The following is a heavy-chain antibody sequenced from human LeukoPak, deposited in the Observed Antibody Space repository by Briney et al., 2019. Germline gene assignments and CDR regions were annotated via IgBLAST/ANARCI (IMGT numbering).Heavy chain of an antibody. D-gene: IGHD2-15*01. J-gene: IGHJ5*02. Sequence: SETLSLTCTVSGGSISSSSYYWGWIRQPPGKGLEWIGSIYYSGSTYYNPSLKSRVTISVDTSKNQFSLKLSSVTAADTAVYYCARGQWGYCSGGSCYHNWFDPWGQGTLVTVSS. CDR1: GGSISSSSYY. CDR3: ARGQWGYCSGGSCYHNWFDP. V-gene: IGHV4-39*07. CDR2: IYYSGST.